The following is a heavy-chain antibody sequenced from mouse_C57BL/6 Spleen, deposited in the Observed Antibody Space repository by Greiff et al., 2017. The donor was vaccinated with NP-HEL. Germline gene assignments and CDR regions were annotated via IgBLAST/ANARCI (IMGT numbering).Heavy chain of an antibody. CDR3: ASRDYFDY. J-gene: IGHJ2*01. V-gene: IGHV5-6*01. CDR2: ISSGGSYT. Sequence: EVQRVESGGGLVKPGGSLKLSCAASGFTFSSYGMSWVRQTPDKRLEWVATISSGGSYTYYPDSVKGRFTISRDNAKNTLYLQMSSLKSEDTAMYYCASRDYFDYWGQGTTLTVSS. CDR1: GFTFSSYG.